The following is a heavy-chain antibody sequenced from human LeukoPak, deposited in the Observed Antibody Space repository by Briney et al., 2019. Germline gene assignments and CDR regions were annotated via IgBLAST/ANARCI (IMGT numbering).Heavy chain of an antibody. CDR1: GGSFSGYY. J-gene: IGHJ6*02. CDR2: VNHSGST. V-gene: IGHV4-34*01. Sequence: PSETLSLTCAVYGGSFSGYYWSWIRQPPGKGLEWIGEVNHSGSTNYNPSLKSRVTISVDTSKNQFSLKLSSVTAADTAVYYCARGLGCSSTSCLYYGMDVWGQGTTVTVSS. CDR3: ARGLGCSSTSCLYYGMDV. D-gene: IGHD2-2*01.